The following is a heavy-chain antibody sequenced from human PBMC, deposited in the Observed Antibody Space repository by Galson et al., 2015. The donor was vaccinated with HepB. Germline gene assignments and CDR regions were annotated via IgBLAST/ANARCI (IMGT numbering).Heavy chain of an antibody. CDR2: IYYSGST. CDR1: GGSISSSSYY. J-gene: IGHJ4*02. CDR3: ARETTVVKLFDY. D-gene: IGHD4-23*01. Sequence: TLSLTCTVSGGSISSSSYYWGWIRQPPGKGLEWIGSIYYSGSTYYNPSLKSRVTISVDTSKNQFSLKLSSVTAADTAVYYCARETTVVKLFDYWGQGTLVTVSS. V-gene: IGHV4-39*02.